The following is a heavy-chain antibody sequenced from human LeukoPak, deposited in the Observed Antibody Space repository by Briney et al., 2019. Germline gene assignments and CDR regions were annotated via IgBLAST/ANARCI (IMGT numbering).Heavy chain of an antibody. J-gene: IGHJ4*02. D-gene: IGHD6-13*01. V-gene: IGHV1-24*01. CDR2: FDPEDGET. CDR3: ATDLGIAAAGTPGY. Sequence: ASVKVSFKVSGYTLTELSMHWVRQAPGKGLEWMGGFDPEDGETIYAQKFQGRVTMTEDTSTDTAYMELSSLRSEDTAVYYCATDLGIAAAGTPGYWGQGTLVTVSS. CDR1: GYTLTELS.